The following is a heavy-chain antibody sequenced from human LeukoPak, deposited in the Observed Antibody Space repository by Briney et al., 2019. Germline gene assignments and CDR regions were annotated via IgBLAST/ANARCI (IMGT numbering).Heavy chain of an antibody. V-gene: IGHV4-31*03. D-gene: IGHD3-22*01. Sequence: KSSETLSLTCTVSGGSISSGGYYWSWIRQHPGKGLEWIGYIYYSGSAYYNPSLKSRVTISVDTSKNQFSLKLSSVTAADTAVYYCARGTLHYYDSSGYGFDYWGQGTLVTVSS. CDR2: IYYSGSA. CDR1: GGSISSGGYY. CDR3: ARGTLHYYDSSGYGFDY. J-gene: IGHJ4*02.